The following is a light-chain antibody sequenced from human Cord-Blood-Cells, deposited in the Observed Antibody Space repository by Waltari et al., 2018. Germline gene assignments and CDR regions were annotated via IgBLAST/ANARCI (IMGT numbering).Light chain of an antibody. V-gene: IGLV2-11*01. Sequence: QSALTQPRSVSGSPGQSVTISCTGTSSDVGGYNYVSWYQKHPGKAPKPMIYDVSKRPSGVPDRFSGSKSGNTASLTISGLQAEDEADYYCCSYAGSYTWVFGGGTKLTVL. CDR3: CSYAGSYTWV. CDR1: SSDVGGYNY. J-gene: IGLJ3*02. CDR2: DVS.